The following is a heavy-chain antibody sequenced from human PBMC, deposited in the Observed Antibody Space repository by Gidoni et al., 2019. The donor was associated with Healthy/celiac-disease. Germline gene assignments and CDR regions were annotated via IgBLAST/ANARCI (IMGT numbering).Heavy chain of an antibody. Sequence: EVQLVESGGGLVQPGGSMRLSCAASGFTFSSYSMNWVRQAPGKGLEWVSYISSSSSTIYYADSVKGRFTISRDNAKNSLYLQMNSLRDEDTAVYYCARDLVTYYYDSSGQDYWGQGTLVTVSS. CDR2: ISSSSSTI. J-gene: IGHJ4*02. D-gene: IGHD3-22*01. V-gene: IGHV3-48*02. CDR3: ARDLVTYYYDSSGQDY. CDR1: GFTFSSYS.